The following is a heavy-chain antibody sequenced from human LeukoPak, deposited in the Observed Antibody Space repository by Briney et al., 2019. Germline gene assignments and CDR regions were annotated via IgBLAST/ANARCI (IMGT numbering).Heavy chain of an antibody. Sequence: SQTLSLTCTVSGGSISSGGYHWSWIRQPPGKGLEWIGYIYHSGSTYYNPSLKSRVTISVDRSKNQFSLKLNSVTAADTAVYYCASRDYYDSTGYFHCWGQGTLVTVSS. CDR1: GGSISSGGYH. CDR3: ASRDYYDSTGYFHC. CDR2: IYHSGST. J-gene: IGHJ4*02. D-gene: IGHD3-22*01. V-gene: IGHV4-30-2*01.